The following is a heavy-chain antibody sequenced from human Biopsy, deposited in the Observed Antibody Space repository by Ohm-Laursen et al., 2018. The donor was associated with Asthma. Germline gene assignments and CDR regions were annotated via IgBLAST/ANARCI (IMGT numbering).Heavy chain of an antibody. D-gene: IGHD3-9*01. V-gene: IGHV1-3*01. Sequence: ASVKVSCKASGYTFINYAIHWVRQAPGQRLEWMGWISAGNGNTKYSQKFQGRVTITRDTSASTAYMELSSLRSEDTAVYYCARTYYDFLTGQVNDAFDIWGQGTLVTVSS. CDR1: GYTFINYA. CDR3: ARTYYDFLTGQVNDAFDI. J-gene: IGHJ3*02. CDR2: ISAGNGNT.